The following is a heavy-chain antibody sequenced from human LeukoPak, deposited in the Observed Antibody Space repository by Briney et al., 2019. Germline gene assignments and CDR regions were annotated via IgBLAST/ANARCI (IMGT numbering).Heavy chain of an antibody. D-gene: IGHD5-12*01. J-gene: IGHJ6*04. CDR3: ARVATSSRYYGMDV. CDR2: IFHSGTS. V-gene: IGHV4-30-2*01. CDR1: GGSISCGGYS. Sequence: SGTLSLTCAVSGGSISCGGYSWSWIRQPPGQGLEWIGYIFHSGTSYYYPSLKSRATISVDRSKNQFSLKLTSVTAADTAVYFCARVATSSRYYGMDVWGKGTTVTVSS.